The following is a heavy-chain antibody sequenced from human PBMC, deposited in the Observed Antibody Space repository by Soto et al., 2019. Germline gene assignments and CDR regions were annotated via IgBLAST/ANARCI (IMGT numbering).Heavy chain of an antibody. CDR2: VYSSGST. Sequence: QLQLQESGPKLVKPSETLSLTCTVSGGSSSTGDYYWGWIRQPPGKGLEWIGSVYSSGSTYYNPSLQSRVTMSVDTSQNQFSLKLSSVTAADTAVYYCPGRIAAGNYYFDDWGQGTLVTVSS. CDR1: GGSSSTGDYY. CDR3: PGRIAAGNYYFDD. J-gene: IGHJ4*02. D-gene: IGHD6-13*01. V-gene: IGHV4-39*01.